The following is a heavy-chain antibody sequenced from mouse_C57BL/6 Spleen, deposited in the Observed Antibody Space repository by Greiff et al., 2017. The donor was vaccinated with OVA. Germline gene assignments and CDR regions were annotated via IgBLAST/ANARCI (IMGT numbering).Heavy chain of an antibody. J-gene: IGHJ4*01. CDR1: GYTFTSYW. CDR3: ARRGGSRRAMDY. D-gene: IGHD1-1*01. V-gene: IGHV1-69*01. Sequence: QVQLQQPGAELVMPGASVKLSCKASGYTFTSYWMHWVKQRPGQGLEWIGEIDPSDSYTNYNQKFKGKSTLTVDKSSSTAYMQLSSLTSEDSAVYYCARRGGSRRAMDYWGQGTSVTVSS. CDR2: IDPSDSYT.